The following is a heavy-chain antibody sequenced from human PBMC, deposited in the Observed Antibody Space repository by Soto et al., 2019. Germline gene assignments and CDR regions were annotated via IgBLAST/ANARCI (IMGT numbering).Heavy chain of an antibody. J-gene: IGHJ3*02. CDR2: IYPGDSDT. D-gene: IGHD3-16*01. CDR1: GYSFTSYW. CDR3: ARRGAMAFDAFDI. Sequence: GGSLRLSCKGSGYSFTSYWIGWVRQMPGKGLEWMGIIYPGDSDTRYSPSFQGQVTISADKSISTAYLQWSSLKASDTAMYYCARRGAMAFDAFDIWGQGTMVTVSS. V-gene: IGHV5-51*01.